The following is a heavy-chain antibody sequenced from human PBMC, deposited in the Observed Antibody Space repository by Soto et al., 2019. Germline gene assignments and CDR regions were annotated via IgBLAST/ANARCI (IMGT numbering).Heavy chain of an antibody. Sequence: PGGSLRLSCAASGFTFSSYAMHWVRQAPGKGLEWVAVISYDGSNKYYADSVKGRFTISRDNSKNTLYLQMNSLRAEDTAVYYCAREMTTVTTPLGYWGQGTLVTVSS. CDR2: ISYDGSNK. CDR1: GFTFSSYA. J-gene: IGHJ4*02. V-gene: IGHV3-30-3*01. D-gene: IGHD4-17*01. CDR3: AREMTTVTTPLGY.